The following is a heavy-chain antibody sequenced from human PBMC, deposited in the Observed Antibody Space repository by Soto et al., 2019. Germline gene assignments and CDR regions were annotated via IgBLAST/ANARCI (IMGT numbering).Heavy chain of an antibody. D-gene: IGHD2-2*01. V-gene: IGHV5-51*01. CDR3: ASNIVVVPAAHRGGYYYYGMDV. J-gene: IGHJ6*02. CDR2: IYPGDSDT. CDR1: GYSFTSYW. Sequence: PGESLKISCKGSGYSFTSYWIGWVRQMPGKGLEWMGIIYPGDSDTRYSPSFQGQVTVSADKSISTAYLQWSSLKASDTAMYYCASNIVVVPAAHRGGYYYYGMDVWGQGTTVTSP.